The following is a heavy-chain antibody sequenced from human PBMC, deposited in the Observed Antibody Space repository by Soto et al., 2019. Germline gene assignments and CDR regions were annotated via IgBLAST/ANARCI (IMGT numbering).Heavy chain of an antibody. CDR2: IYYSGST. CDR1: GGSISSGGYY. V-gene: IGHV4-31*03. D-gene: IGHD2-2*01. Sequence: SETLSLTCTVSGGSISSGGYYWSWIRQHPGKGLEWIGYIYYSGSTYYNPSLKSRVTISVDTSKNQFSLKLSSVTAADTAVYYCARDHCSSTSCSGMDVWGQGTTVTVSS. J-gene: IGHJ6*02. CDR3: ARDHCSSTSCSGMDV.